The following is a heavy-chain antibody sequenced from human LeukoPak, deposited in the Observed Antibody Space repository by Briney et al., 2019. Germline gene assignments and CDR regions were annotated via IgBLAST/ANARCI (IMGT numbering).Heavy chain of an antibody. CDR3: ARATHFYYYYGMDV. V-gene: IGHV1-46*01. J-gene: IGHJ6*02. D-gene: IGHD2-15*01. CDR1: GYTFTSYY. Sequence: ASVKVSCKTSGYTFTSYYIHWVRQAPGQGLEWMGIINPSSGATNYAQKFQGRVTMTRDTSTSTVYMELSSQRSEDTAVYYCARATHFYYYYGMDVWGQGTTVTVSS. CDR2: INPSSGAT.